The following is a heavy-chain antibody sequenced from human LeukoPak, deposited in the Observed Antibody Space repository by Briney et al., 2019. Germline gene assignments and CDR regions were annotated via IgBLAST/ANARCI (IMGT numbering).Heavy chain of an antibody. D-gene: IGHD5-24*01. CDR3: ARARDGHINNWFDP. V-gene: IGHV4-34*01. CDR2: INHSGST. J-gene: IGHJ5*02. Sequence: SETLSLTCAVYGGSFSGYYWSWIRQPPGKGLEWIGEINHSGSTNYNPSLKSRVTISVDTSKNQFSLKMSSVTAADTAVYYCARARDGHINNWFDPWGQGTLVTVSS. CDR1: GGSFSGYY.